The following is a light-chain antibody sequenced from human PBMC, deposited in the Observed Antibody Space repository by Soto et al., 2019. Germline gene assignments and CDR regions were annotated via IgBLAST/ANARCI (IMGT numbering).Light chain of an antibody. Sequence: DIQMTQSPSTLSASVGDRVTITCRASQSISSWLAWYQQKPGKAPKLLSYKASSLESGVPSRFSGSGSGTEFTLTISSLQPDVFATYYGQQYNSYPYTFGQRTKLEIK. CDR3: QQYNSYPYT. CDR1: QSISSW. V-gene: IGKV1-5*03. J-gene: IGKJ2*01. CDR2: KAS.